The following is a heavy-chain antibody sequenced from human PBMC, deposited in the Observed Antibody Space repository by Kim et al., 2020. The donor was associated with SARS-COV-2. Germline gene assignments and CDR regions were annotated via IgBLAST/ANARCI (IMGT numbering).Heavy chain of an antibody. CDR1: GFSFSTYG. V-gene: IGHV3-33*07. CDR3: ARGNRRYWYIDY. D-gene: IGHD2-8*02. CDR2: IWYDGSNK. Sequence: GGSLRLSCAASGFSFSTYGMYWVRQAPGKGLEWVAVIWYDGSNKYYADSVKGRFSIARDNAKNMLYLQMDTLRAADTAVYYCARGNRRYWYIDYWGQGTLVTVSS. J-gene: IGHJ4*02.